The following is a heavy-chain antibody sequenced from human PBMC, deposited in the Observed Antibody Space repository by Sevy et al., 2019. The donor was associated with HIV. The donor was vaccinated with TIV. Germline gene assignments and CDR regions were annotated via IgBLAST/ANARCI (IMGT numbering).Heavy chain of an antibody. V-gene: IGHV3-30*18. CDR3: AKDRIVYGDPPYYFDY. CDR1: GFTFSSYG. D-gene: IGHD4-17*01. CDR2: ISYDGSNK. J-gene: IGHJ4*02. Sequence: GGSLSLSCAASGFTFSSYGMHWVRQAPGKGLEWVAVISYDGSNKYYADSVKGRFTISRDNSKNTLYLQMNSLRAEDTAVYYCAKDRIVYGDPPYYFDYWGQGTLVTVSS.